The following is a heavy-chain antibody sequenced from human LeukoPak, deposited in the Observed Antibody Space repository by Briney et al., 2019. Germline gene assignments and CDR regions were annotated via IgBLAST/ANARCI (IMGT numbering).Heavy chain of an antibody. Sequence: PSETLSLTCTVCGGSISSYYWSWIRQPAGKGLEWIGRIYTSGSTNYNPSLKSRVTMSVDTSKNQFSLKLSSVTAADTAVYYCARDMYYYDTGWFDPWGQGTLVTVSS. CDR1: GGSISSYY. CDR3: ARDMYYYDTGWFDP. D-gene: IGHD3-22*01. J-gene: IGHJ5*02. V-gene: IGHV4-4*07. CDR2: IYTSGST.